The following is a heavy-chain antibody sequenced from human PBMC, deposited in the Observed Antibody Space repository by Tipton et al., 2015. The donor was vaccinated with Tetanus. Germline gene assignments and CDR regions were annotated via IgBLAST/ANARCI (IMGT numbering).Heavy chain of an antibody. J-gene: IGHJ3*02. D-gene: IGHD3-3*01. V-gene: IGHV4-59*01. CDR1: GGSISSYY. CDR3: ARVPEDEWLFDGLAFDI. CDR2: IYYSGST. Sequence: TLSLTCTVSGGSISSYYWSWIRQPPGKGLEWIGYIYYSGSTNYNPSLKSRVTISVDTSKNQFSLKLSSVTAADTAVYYCARVPEDEWLFDGLAFDIWGQGTMVTVSS.